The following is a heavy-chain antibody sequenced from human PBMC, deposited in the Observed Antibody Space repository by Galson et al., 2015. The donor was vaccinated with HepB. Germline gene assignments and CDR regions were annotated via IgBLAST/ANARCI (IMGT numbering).Heavy chain of an antibody. J-gene: IGHJ6*02. Sequence: SVKVSCKASGYTFTSYGISWVRQAPGQGLEWMGWIRAYNGNTNYAQKLQGRVTMTTDTSTSTAYMELRSLRSDDTAVYYCARDRGEGYYYDSSGNYGMDVWGQGTTVTVSS. D-gene: IGHD3-22*01. CDR2: IRAYNGNT. CDR1: GYTFTSYG. V-gene: IGHV1-18*01. CDR3: ARDRGEGYYYDSSGNYGMDV.